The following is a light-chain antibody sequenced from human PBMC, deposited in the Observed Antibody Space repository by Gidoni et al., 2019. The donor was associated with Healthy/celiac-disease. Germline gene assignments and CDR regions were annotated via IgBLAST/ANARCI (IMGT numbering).Light chain of an antibody. CDR3: KAWDSRVV. J-gene: IGLJ2*01. Sequence: SYELTQPPSVSVSPGQTASITCSGDKLGDKYACWYQRKPGQSPVLVIYQDSKRPSEIPERFSGSNSGNTATLTISGTQAMDEADYYCKAWDSRVVFGGGTKLTVL. V-gene: IGLV3-1*01. CDR2: QDS. CDR1: KLGDKY.